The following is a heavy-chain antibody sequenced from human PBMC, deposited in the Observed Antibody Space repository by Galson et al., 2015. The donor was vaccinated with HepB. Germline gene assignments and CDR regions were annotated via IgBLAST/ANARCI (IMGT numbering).Heavy chain of an antibody. CDR2: ISVHNGNT. CDR1: GYTFSNYG. V-gene: IGHV1-18*01. Sequence: QSGAEVKKPGESLRTSCKASGYTFSNYGLSWVRQAPGQGLEWMGRISVHNGNTKYAEKVQDRVTMTTDTSTNTAYMELRRLRSDDTALYYCVTESRLSGGWDFEYWGQGTLVIVSS. J-gene: IGHJ4*02. D-gene: IGHD2-15*01. CDR3: VTESRLSGGWDFEY.